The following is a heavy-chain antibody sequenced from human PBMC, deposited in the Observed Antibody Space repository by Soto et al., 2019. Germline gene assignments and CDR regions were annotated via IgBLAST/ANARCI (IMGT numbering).Heavy chain of an antibody. Sequence: EVQLLESGGGLVQPGGSLRLSCAASGFTFSSYAMSWVRQAPGKGLEWVSAISGSGGSTYYADSVKGRFTISRDNSKNTLDLQMNSLRAEDTAVYYCAKDSGSSGSFDYWGQGTLVTVSS. J-gene: IGHJ4*02. CDR2: ISGSGGST. CDR3: AKDSGSSGSFDY. D-gene: IGHD6-19*01. V-gene: IGHV3-23*01. CDR1: GFTFSSYA.